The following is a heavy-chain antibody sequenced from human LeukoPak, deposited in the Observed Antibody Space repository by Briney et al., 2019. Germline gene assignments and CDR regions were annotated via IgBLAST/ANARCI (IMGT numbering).Heavy chain of an antibody. CDR2: IKHDGGKK. CDR1: GFTFSSYR. V-gene: IGHV3-7*01. J-gene: IGHJ5*02. CDR3: ARRRSIVPTIWGPSFAA. Sequence: PGGSLRLSCAASGFTFSSYRMSWVRQAPGKGLEWVANIKHDGGKKYYVDSVKGRFTISRDNSKNSLYLEMNSLRAEGTAVYYIARRRSIVPTIWGPSFAAWGQGTLVTVSS. D-gene: IGHD5-12*01.